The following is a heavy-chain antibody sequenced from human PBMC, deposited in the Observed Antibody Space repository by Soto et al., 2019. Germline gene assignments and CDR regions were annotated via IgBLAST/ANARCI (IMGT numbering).Heavy chain of an antibody. V-gene: IGHV4-31*03. Sequence: SETLSVTCTVSGGSISSGAYYWSWIRQHPGKGLEWIGYIYYSGHTYYNPSLKSRVTISVDTSKNQFSLKLRSVTAADTAVYYCARLLLSGWPQYFFDYWGQGTLVTVSS. CDR1: GGSISSGAYY. CDR3: ARLLLSGWPQYFFDY. D-gene: IGHD6-19*01. CDR2: IYYSGHT. J-gene: IGHJ4*02.